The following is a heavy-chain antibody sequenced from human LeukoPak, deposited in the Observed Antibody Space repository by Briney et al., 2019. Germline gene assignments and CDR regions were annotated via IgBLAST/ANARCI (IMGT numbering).Heavy chain of an antibody. CDR3: ARGISSSYSWYPYYYYYYMDV. CDR1: GGSISSSSYY. CDR2: IYHSGST. Sequence: PSETPSLTCTVSGGSISSSSYYWGWIRQPPGKGLEWIGEIYHSGSTNYNPSLKSRVTISVDKSKNQFSLKLSSVTAADTAVYYCARGISSSYSWYPYYYYYYMDVWGKGTTVTVSS. V-gene: IGHV4-39*07. D-gene: IGHD6-6*01. J-gene: IGHJ6*03.